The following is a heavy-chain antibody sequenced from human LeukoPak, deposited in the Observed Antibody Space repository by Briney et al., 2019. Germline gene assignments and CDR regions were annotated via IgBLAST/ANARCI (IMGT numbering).Heavy chain of an antibody. Sequence: PSETLSLTCAVYGGSFSGYYWNWIRQPPGKGLEWIGEINHSGSTNYNPSLKSRVTISVDTSKNQFSLKLSSVTAADTAVYYCARGFAHRDYWGQGTLVTVSS. CDR2: INHSGST. CDR1: GGSFSGYY. J-gene: IGHJ4*02. CDR3: ARGFAHRDY. V-gene: IGHV4-34*01.